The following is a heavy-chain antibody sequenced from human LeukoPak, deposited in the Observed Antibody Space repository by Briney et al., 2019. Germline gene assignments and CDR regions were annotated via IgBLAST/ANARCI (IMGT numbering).Heavy chain of an antibody. D-gene: IGHD2-2*01. J-gene: IGHJ4*02. CDR1: GYTFTAYS. Sequence: EASLKVSSKASGYTFTAYSMHWVRQAPGQGLEWMGWINPNSGVTNYAQKFQGRVTMTRDTSISTAYMELSSLRSDDTAVYYCARVGVEGASCYDYWGQGTLVTVSS. CDR3: ARVGVEGASCYDY. V-gene: IGHV1-2*02. CDR2: INPNSGVT.